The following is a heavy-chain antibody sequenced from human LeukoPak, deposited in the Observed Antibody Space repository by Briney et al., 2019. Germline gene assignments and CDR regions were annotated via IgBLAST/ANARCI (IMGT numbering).Heavy chain of an antibody. V-gene: IGHV3-30*18. CDR2: MSYDGSHK. CDR1: GFTFSSYG. Sequence: RSGGSLRLSCAASGFTFSSYGMHWVRQAPGKGLEWVAVMSYDGSHKYYADSVKGRFTISRDNSRNTLYLQMNSLRAEDTAVYYCAKDGSPDGQDYFDFWGQGTLVAVSS. J-gene: IGHJ4*02. CDR3: AKDGSPDGQDYFDF. D-gene: IGHD4-17*01.